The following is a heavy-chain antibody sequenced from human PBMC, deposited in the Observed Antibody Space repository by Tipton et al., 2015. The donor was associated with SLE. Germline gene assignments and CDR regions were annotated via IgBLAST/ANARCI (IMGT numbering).Heavy chain of an antibody. CDR1: GGSISSSY. CDR3: ARGEDRLAYCGGDCYFFDY. Sequence: TLSLTCTVSGGSISSSYWSWIRQPPGKGLEWIGYIYTSGSTNYNPSLKNRVTISVDTSKNQFSLKLSSVTAADTAVYYCARGEDRLAYCGGDCYFFDYWGQGTLVTVSS. CDR2: IYTSGST. D-gene: IGHD2-21*01. J-gene: IGHJ4*02. V-gene: IGHV4-4*08.